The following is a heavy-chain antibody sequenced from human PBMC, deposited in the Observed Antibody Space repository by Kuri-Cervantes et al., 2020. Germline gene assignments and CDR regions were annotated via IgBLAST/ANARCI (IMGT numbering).Heavy chain of an antibody. Sequence: SVKVSCKASGYTFTYRYLHWVRQAPGQALEWMGWITPFNGNTNYAQKFQGRVTMTRKTSISTAYMELSSLRSEDTAVYYCARAYSSGWNDYWGQGTLVTVSS. V-gene: IGHV1-45*02. J-gene: IGHJ4*02. CDR2: ITPFNGNT. D-gene: IGHD6-19*01. CDR3: ARAYSSGWNDY. CDR1: GYTFTYRY.